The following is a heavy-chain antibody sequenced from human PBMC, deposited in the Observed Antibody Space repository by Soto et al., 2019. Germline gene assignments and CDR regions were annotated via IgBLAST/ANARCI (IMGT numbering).Heavy chain of an antibody. V-gene: IGHV4-30-2*06. Sequence: TLSLTCTVSGGSINSAGHSCGCVRQSPGKGLEWIGYSYHIGSSYYNPSLQSRVTISVDRSKAQFSLRLTSVTAADAAVYYCARRGVRAAATNWFDPWGQGTLVTVSS. CDR2: SYHIGSS. J-gene: IGHJ5*02. CDR1: GGSINSAGHS. CDR3: ARRGVRAAATNWFDP. D-gene: IGHD6-13*01.